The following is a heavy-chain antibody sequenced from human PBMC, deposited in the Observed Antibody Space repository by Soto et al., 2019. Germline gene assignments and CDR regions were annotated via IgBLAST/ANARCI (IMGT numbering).Heavy chain of an antibody. Sequence: ASVKVSCKVSGYTLTELSMHWVRQAPGKGLDWMGGFDPEDGETIYAQKFQGRVTMTEDTSTDTAYMELSSLRSEDTAVYYCATDIVRVATISAFDIWGQGTMVTVSS. D-gene: IGHD5-12*01. V-gene: IGHV1-24*01. J-gene: IGHJ3*02. CDR2: FDPEDGET. CDR1: GYTLTELS. CDR3: ATDIVRVATISAFDI.